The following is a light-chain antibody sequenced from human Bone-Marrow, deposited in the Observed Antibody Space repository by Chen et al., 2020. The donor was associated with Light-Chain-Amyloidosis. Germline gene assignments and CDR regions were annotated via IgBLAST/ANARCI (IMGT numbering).Light chain of an antibody. CDR1: NIGSTS. J-gene: IGLJ3*02. CDR2: DDS. CDR3: QVWGRSSDRPV. Sequence: SYVLTPPSSVSVAPGQTATIACGGNNIGSTSVHWYQQTPGQAPLLVVYDDSDRPSGVPERLSGSTSGHTATLTISGVEAGDEADYYCQVWGRSSDRPVFGGGTKLTVL. V-gene: IGLV3-21*02.